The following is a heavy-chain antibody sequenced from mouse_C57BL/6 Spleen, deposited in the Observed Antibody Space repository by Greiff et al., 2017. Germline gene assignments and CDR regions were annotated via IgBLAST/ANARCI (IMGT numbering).Heavy chain of an antibody. CDR1: GYAFTNYL. V-gene: IGHV1-54*01. Sequence: QVQLQQSGAELVRPGTSVKVSCKASGYAFTNYLIEWVKQRPGQGLEWIGVINPGSGGTNYNEKFKGKATLTADKSSSTAYMQLSRLTSEDSAVYFCAREAGGFAYWGQGTLVTVSA. CDR3: AREAGGFAY. CDR2: INPGSGGT. J-gene: IGHJ3*01.